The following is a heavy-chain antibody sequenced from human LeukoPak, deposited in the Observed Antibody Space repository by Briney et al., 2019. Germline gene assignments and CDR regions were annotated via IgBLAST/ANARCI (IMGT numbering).Heavy chain of an antibody. CDR3: AKANCSSTSCYEYALGY. CDR2: IIPIFGTA. J-gene: IGHJ4*02. Sequence: SVKVSCKASGGTFSSYAISWVRQAPGQGLEWMGGIIPIFGTANYAQKFQGRVTITTDESTSTAYMELSSLRSEDTAVYYCAKANCSSTSCYEYALGYWGQGTLVTVSS. D-gene: IGHD2-2*01. V-gene: IGHV1-69*05. CDR1: GGTFSSYA.